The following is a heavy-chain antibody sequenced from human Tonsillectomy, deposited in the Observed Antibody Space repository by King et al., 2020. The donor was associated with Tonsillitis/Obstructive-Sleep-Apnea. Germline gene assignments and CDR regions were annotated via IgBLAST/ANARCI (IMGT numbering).Heavy chain of an antibody. J-gene: IGHJ4*02. CDR2: IYYSGST. D-gene: IGHD7-27*01. Sequence: QLQESGPGLVKPSETLSLTCTVSGGSISSYYWSWIRLPPGTGLEWIGYIYYSGSTNYNPSLKSRVTISVDTSKNQFSLKLTSVTAADTAVYYCARRTGYSFDCWGQGTLVTVSS. CDR1: GGSISSYY. V-gene: IGHV4-59*01. CDR3: ARRTGYSFDC.